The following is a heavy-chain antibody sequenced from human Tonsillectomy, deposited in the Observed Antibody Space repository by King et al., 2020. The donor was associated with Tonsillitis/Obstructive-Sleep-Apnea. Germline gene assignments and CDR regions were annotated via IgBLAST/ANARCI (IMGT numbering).Heavy chain of an antibody. CDR2: ISVYNGDT. CDR1: GDTFTSYG. V-gene: IGHV1-18*04. J-gene: IGHJ5*02. D-gene: IGHD3-10*01. Sequence: VQLVESGGEVKKPGASVRVSCKASGDTFTSYGITWVRQVPGQGLEWMGWISVYNGDTNYAQNVQGRVTMTTDTSTSTAYMELRSLRSDDTAVYYCSSNRGSGYVPGWFDPWGQGTLVTVSS. CDR3: SSNRGSGYVPGWFDP.